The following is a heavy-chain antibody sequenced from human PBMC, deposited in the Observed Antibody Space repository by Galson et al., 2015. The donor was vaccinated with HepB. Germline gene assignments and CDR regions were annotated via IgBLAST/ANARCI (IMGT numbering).Heavy chain of an antibody. CDR2: ISSSSSYI. CDR1: GFTFSSYS. D-gene: IGHD3-3*01. J-gene: IGHJ6*02. CDR3: ARDPPSVSYYDFWSGSHYGMDV. Sequence: SLRLSCAASGFTFSSYSMNWVRQAPGKGLEWVSSISSSSSYIYYADSVKGRFTISRDNAKNSLYLQMNSLRAEDTAVYYCARDPPSVSYYDFWSGSHYGMDVWGQGTTVTVSS. V-gene: IGHV3-21*01.